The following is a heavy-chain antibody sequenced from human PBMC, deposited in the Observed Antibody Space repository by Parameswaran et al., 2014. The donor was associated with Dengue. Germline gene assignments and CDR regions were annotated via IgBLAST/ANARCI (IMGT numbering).Heavy chain of an antibody. CDR3: ARAVGATRGAFDI. J-gene: IGHJ3*02. V-gene: IGHV1-3*01. Sequence: VRQAPGQRLEWMGWINAGNGNTKYSQKFQGRVTITRDTSASTAYMELSSLRSEDTAVYYCARAVGATRGAFDIWGQGTMVTVSS. CDR2: INAGNGNT. D-gene: IGHD1-26*01.